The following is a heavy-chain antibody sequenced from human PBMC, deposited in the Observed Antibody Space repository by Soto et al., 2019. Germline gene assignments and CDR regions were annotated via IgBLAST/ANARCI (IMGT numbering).Heavy chain of an antibody. Sequence: SQTLSLTCAISGDSVSSNSAAWNWIRQSPSRGLEWLGRTYYRSKWYNDYAVSVKSRITINPDTSKNQFSLQLNSVTPEDTAVYYCARDRSVAGTNYPHCAMDVWGPSPTLTLSS. J-gene: IGHJ6*02. CDR3: ARDRSVAGTNYPHCAMDV. D-gene: IGHD1-26*01. CDR1: GDSVSSNSAA. CDR2: TYYRSKWYN. V-gene: IGHV6-1*01.